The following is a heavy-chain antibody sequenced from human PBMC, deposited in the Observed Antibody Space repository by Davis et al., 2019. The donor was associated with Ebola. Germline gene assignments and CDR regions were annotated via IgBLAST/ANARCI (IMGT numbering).Heavy chain of an antibody. Sequence: ASVKVSCKASGYTFTSYYMHWVRQAPGQGLEWMGIINPSGGSTSYAQKFQGRVTMTRDTSTSTVYMELSSLRSEDTAVYYCARDKGLRYFDWLSQDYYYGMDVWGQGTTVTVSS. D-gene: IGHD3-9*01. CDR1: GYTFTSYY. V-gene: IGHV1-46*01. CDR2: INPSGGST. CDR3: ARDKGLRYFDWLSQDYYYGMDV. J-gene: IGHJ6*02.